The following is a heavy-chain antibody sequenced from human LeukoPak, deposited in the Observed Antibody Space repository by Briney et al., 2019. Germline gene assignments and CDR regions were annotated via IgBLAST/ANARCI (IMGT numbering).Heavy chain of an antibody. CDR3: AKLEALVGATSPNSVGFDY. Sequence: PGGSLRLSCAASGFTFSSYAMSWVRQAPGKGLEWVSAISGSGGSTYYADSVKGRFTISRDNSKNTLYLQMNSLRAEDTAVYYCAKLEALVGATSPNSVGFDYWGQGTLVTVSS. J-gene: IGHJ4*02. V-gene: IGHV3-23*01. CDR2: ISGSGGST. CDR1: GFTFSSYA. D-gene: IGHD1-26*01.